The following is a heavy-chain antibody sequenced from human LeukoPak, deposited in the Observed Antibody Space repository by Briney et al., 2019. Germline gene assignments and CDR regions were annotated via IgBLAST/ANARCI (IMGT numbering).Heavy chain of an antibody. J-gene: IGHJ4*02. V-gene: IGHV3-48*01. D-gene: IGHD6-13*01. CDR1: GFTFSSYS. CDR2: ISSSSSTI. CDR3: ARDNYSSSWYKGEFVY. Sequence: GGSLRLSCAASGFTFSSYSMNWVRQAPGKGLEGVSYISSSSSTIYYADSVKGRFTISRDNSKNTLSLQMNGLRTEDTAVYFCARDNYSSSWYKGEFVYWGQGTLVTVSS.